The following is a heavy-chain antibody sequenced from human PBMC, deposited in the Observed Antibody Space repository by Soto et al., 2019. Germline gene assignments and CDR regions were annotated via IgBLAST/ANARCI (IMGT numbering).Heavy chain of an antibody. CDR1: GGSFSGYY. J-gene: IGHJ4*02. CDR2: INHSGST. D-gene: IGHD3-22*01. CDR3: ARSVGGYYYDSSAHLGY. V-gene: IGHV4-34*01. Sequence: QVQLQQWGAGLLKPSETLSLTCAVYGGSFSGYYWSWIRQPPGKGLEWIGEINHSGSTNYNPSLESRVTISVDTSKNQFSLKLSSVTAADTAVYYCARSVGGYYYDSSAHLGYWGQGTLVTVSS.